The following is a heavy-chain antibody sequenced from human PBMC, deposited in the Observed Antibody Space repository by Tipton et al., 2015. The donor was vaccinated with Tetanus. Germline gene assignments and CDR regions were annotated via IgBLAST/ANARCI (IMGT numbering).Heavy chain of an antibody. CDR3: AGVTAQRTELYFEH. CDR1: GASLRGGDHQ. J-gene: IGHJ1*01. V-gene: IGHV4-61*08. CDR2: ISSSGST. D-gene: IGHD2-8*02. Sequence: TLSLTCSVSGASLRGGDHQWNWIRQSPGKGLEWLAYISSSGSTNSNYDLRSRITISRDTSRNQFSLKLTSVTAADTAVYYCAGVTAQRTELYFEHWGQGTQVTVSS.